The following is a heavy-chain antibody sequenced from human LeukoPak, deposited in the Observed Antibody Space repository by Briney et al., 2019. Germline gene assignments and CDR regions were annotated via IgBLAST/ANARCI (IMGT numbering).Heavy chain of an antibody. V-gene: IGHV3-21*01. Sequence: GGSLRLSCAASGFTFSSYSMNWVRQAPGKGLEWVSSISSSSSYIYYADSVKGRFTISRDNAKNSLYLQMSGLRAEDTAVYYCATNVRDEYSSGWYPIGYWGQGTRVTVSS. D-gene: IGHD6-19*01. CDR3: ATNVRDEYSSGWYPIGY. CDR2: ISSSSSYI. CDR1: GFTFSSYS. J-gene: IGHJ4*02.